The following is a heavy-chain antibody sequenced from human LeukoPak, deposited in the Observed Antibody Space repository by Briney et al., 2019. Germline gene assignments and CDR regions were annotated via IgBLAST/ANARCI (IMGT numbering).Heavy chain of an antibody. CDR2: IYYSGST. J-gene: IGHJ4*02. D-gene: IGHD3-22*01. V-gene: IGHV4-39*01. CDR3: ARRRDDSSGYYWYFDY. Sequence: PSETLSLTCTVSGGSISSSVYYWGWIRQPPGKGLEWIGSIYYSGSTYYNPSLKSRVTISVDTSKKQFSLKLSSVTAADTAVYYCARRRDDSSGYYWYFDYWGQGTLVTVSS. CDR1: GGSISSSVYY.